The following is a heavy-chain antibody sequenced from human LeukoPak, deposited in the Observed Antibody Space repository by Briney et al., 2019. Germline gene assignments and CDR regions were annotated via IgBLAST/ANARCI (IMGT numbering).Heavy chain of an antibody. Sequence: SQTLSLTCTVSGGSIRSGSYYWSWIRQSAGKGLEWIGRIYISGSTKYNPSLKSRVTISVDTSKNKFSLKLSSVTAADTAVYYCARDLVDTVMSHLVLFDYWGQGTLVTVSS. CDR1: GGSIRSGSYY. CDR3: ARDLVDTVMSHLVLFDY. D-gene: IGHD5-18*01. J-gene: IGHJ4*02. CDR2: IYISGST. V-gene: IGHV4-61*02.